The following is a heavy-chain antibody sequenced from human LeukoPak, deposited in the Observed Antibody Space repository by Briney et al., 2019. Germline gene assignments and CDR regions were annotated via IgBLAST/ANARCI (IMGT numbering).Heavy chain of an antibody. Sequence: NPSETLSLTCTVSGGSISSYYWSWIRQPPGKGLEWIGYIYYSGSTNYNPSLKSRVTISVDTSKNQFSLKLSSVTAADTAVYYCARGKAARPRWFDPWGQGTLVTVSS. J-gene: IGHJ5*02. V-gene: IGHV4-59*01. CDR3: ARGKAARPRWFDP. CDR2: IYYSGST. D-gene: IGHD6-6*01. CDR1: GGSISSYY.